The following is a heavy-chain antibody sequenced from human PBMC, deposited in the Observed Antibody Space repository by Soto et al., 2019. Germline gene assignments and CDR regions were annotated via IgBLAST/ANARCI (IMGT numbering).Heavy chain of an antibody. J-gene: IGHJ5*02. CDR2: IYYSGST. CDR1: GGSISSSSHH. Sequence: SETLSLTCTVSGGSISSSSHHWGWIRQPPGKGLEWIGSIYYSGSTYYNPSLKSRVTISVDTSKNQFSLKLSSVTAADTAVYYCARPLRYCSGGSCYSRVDPWGQGTLVTVSS. V-gene: IGHV4-39*01. D-gene: IGHD2-15*01. CDR3: ARPLRYCSGGSCYSRVDP.